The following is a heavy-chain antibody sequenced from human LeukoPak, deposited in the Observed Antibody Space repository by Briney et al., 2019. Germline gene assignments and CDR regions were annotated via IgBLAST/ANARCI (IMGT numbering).Heavy chain of an antibody. CDR3: ARHRGITMVRESDY. J-gene: IGHJ4*02. CDR2: IYPGDSDT. Sequence: GESLKISFQGSGYSFTSYWIGWVRPMPGKGLEWMGIIYPGDSDTRYSPSFQGQVTISADKSISTAYLQWSSLKASDTAMYYCARHRGITMVRESDYWGQGTLVTVSS. CDR1: GYSFTSYW. D-gene: IGHD3-10*01. V-gene: IGHV5-51*01.